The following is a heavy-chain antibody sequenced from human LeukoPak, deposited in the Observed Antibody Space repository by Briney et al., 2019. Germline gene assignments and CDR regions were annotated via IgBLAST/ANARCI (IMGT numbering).Heavy chain of an antibody. CDR3: ARTQSQSGSYRYYFGY. D-gene: IGHD1-26*01. V-gene: IGHV4-61*08. CDR2: IYYISNT. Sequence: SETLSLTCTVSGASVGSAGYYWSWIRQPPGGGLEWIGYIYYISNTNYNPSLKSLVIMSVDPSKNQFSLKLNSVTAADTAVYYCARTQSQSGSYRYYFGYWGQGTLVTVSS. J-gene: IGHJ4*02. CDR1: GASVGSAGYY.